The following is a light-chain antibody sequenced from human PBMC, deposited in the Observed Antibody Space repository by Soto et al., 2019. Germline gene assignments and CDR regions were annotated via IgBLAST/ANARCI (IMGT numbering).Light chain of an antibody. CDR3: VLYMCSGIAV. J-gene: IGLJ3*02. V-gene: IGLV8-61*01. CDR1: SGSVSTSYY. CDR2: STS. Sequence: QAVVTQEPSFSVSPGGTVTLTCGLSSGSVSTSYYPSWYQQTPGQAPRTLIYSTSTRSSGVPDRFSGSILGNKAALTITGAQADDESDYYCVLYMCSGIAVFGGGTKLTVL.